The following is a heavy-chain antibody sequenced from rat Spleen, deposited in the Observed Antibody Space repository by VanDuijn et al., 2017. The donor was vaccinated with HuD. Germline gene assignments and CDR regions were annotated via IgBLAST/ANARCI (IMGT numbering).Heavy chain of an antibody. CDR2: ISSGGGNT. CDR3: ARRLYDYFDY. V-gene: IGHV5-25*01. D-gene: IGHD1-2*01. J-gene: IGHJ2*01. Sequence: EVQLVESGGGLVQPGRSLKLSCAASGFTFDDYYMAWVRQAPTKGLDWVASISSGGGNTYYRDSVKGRFSISKDNARSTLSLQMDSLRSEDTATYYCARRLYDYFDYWGQGVMVTVSS. CDR1: GFTFDDYY.